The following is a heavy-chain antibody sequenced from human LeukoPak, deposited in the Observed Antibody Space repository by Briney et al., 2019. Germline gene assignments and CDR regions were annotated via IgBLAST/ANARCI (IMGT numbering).Heavy chain of an antibody. V-gene: IGHV4-31*03. CDR3: ARWYGDYPPNYYFDY. CDR2: IYYSGST. J-gene: IGHJ4*02. D-gene: IGHD4-17*01. CDR1: GGSISSGGYY. Sequence: SETLSLTCTVSGGSISSGGYYWSRIRQHPGKGLEWIGYIYYSGSTYYNPSLKSRVTISVDTSKNQFSLKLSSVTAADTAVYYCARWYGDYPPNYYFDYWGQGTLVTVSS.